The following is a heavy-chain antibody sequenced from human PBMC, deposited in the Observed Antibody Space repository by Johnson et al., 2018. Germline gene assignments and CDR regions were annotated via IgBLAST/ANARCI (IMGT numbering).Heavy chain of an antibody. V-gene: IGHV3-53*01. CDR2: IYIDGST. Sequence: VQLVQSGGGLIQPGGSLRLSCAASGFTVSASYMSWVRQAPGKGLEWVSAIYIDGSTYYADSVKGRFTISRDNSVNTLYLQMNSLRAEETAIYYCPKDRWEGTTGDAFDIWGQGTMVTVSS. CDR3: PKDRWEGTTGDAFDI. J-gene: IGHJ3*02. CDR1: GFTVSASY. D-gene: IGHD1/OR15-1a*01.